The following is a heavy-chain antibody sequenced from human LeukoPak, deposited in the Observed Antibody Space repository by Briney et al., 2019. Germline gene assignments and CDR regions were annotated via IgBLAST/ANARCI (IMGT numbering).Heavy chain of an antibody. CDR2: INPNSGGT. V-gene: IGHV1-2*06. CDR3: ARDYYDSSGYPKHFDY. Sequence: ASVKVSCKASGYTFTGYYMHWVRQAPGQGLEWMGRINPNSGGTNYVQKFQGRVTMTRDTSISTAYMELSRLRSDDTAVYYCARDYYDSSGYPKHFDYWGQGTLVTVSS. J-gene: IGHJ4*02. D-gene: IGHD3-22*01. CDR1: GYTFTGYY.